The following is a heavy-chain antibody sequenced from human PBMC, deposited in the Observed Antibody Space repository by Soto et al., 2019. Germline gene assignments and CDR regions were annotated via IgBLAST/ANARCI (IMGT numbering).Heavy chain of an antibody. CDR3: ARGYYYDSSGYYLRGYFDY. D-gene: IGHD3-22*01. CDR1: GGSISSGGYS. Sequence: QVQLQESGPGLVKPSQTLSLTCTVSGGSISSGGYSWSWIRQHPGKGLEWIGYIYYSGSTYYNPSLKSRVTISVDTSKNQFSLKLSSVTAADKAVYYCARGYYYDSSGYYLRGYFDYWGQGTLVTVSS. CDR2: IYYSGST. J-gene: IGHJ4*02. V-gene: IGHV4-31*03.